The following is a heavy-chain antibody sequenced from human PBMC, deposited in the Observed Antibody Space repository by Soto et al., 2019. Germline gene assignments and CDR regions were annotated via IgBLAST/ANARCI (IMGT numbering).Heavy chain of an antibody. D-gene: IGHD4-17*01. CDR1: GYTFTSYY. CDR3: ARDYARGDHDYYYYGMDV. CDR2: INPSGGST. J-gene: IGHJ6*02. V-gene: IGHV1-46*01. Sequence: ASVKVSCKASGYTFTSYYMHWVRQAPGQGLEWMGIINPSGGSTSYAQKFQGRVTMTRDTSTSTVYMELSSLRSEDTAVYYCARDYARGDHDYYYYGMDVWGQGTTVTVSS.